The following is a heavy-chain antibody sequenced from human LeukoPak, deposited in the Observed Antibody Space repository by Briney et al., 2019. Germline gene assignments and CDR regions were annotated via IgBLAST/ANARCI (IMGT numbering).Heavy chain of an antibody. J-gene: IGHJ4*02. D-gene: IGHD6-13*01. Sequence: PGGSLRLSCAASGFTFSSYWMSWVRQAPGKGLEWVANIKGAGSAKYYVDSVKGRFTITRDNAKSSLFLQMNSLRAEDTAVYYCARLVLSRSWFDDFWGQGTLVTVSS. CDR2: IKGAGSAK. CDR3: ARLVLSRSWFDDF. CDR1: GFTFSSYW. V-gene: IGHV3-7*01.